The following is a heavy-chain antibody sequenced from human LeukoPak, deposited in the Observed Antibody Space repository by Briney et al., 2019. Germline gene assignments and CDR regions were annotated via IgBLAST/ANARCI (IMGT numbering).Heavy chain of an antibody. CDR2: INSDGSST. Sequence: GGSLRLSCAASGFTFSSYWMHWVRQAPGKGLVWVSRINSDGSSTSYADSVKGRFTISRDNAKNTLYLQMNSLRAEDTAVYYCASTTGTGYYYYYYMDVWGKGTTVTVSS. J-gene: IGHJ6*03. CDR3: ASTTGTGYYYYYYMDV. V-gene: IGHV3-74*01. CDR1: GFTFSSYW. D-gene: IGHD1-1*01.